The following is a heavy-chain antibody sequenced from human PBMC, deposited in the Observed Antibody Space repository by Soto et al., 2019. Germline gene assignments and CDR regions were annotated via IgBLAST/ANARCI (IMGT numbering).Heavy chain of an antibody. D-gene: IGHD3-10*01. V-gene: IGHV3-23*01. CDR2: IRGSGDNT. CDR3: AKSPTMLRALIFDY. CDR1: GFTFSSYS. J-gene: IGHJ4*02. Sequence: GGSLRLSCAASGFTFSSYSLSWVRQAPGKGLDWVSAIRGSGDNTYYADSVKGRFTISRDNTKNTLYLQMNSLRAEDTAVYYCAKSPTMLRALIFDYWGQGPLVSVSS.